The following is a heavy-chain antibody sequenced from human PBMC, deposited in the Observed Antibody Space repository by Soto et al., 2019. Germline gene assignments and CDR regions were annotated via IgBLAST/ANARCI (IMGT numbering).Heavy chain of an antibody. Sequence: QVQLVQSGAEMQKPGASVKVSCKASGYTFPSNAVHWVRQAPGQSLEWMGWINAGNGHTKYSQKFQGRVTITRDTTASTAFMELSSMRSDDTAVYYCGVVTLISATGTDDYWGQGTLVTVSS. J-gene: IGHJ4*02. CDR2: INAGNGHT. CDR1: GYTFPSNA. V-gene: IGHV1-3*01. D-gene: IGHD6-13*01. CDR3: GVVTLISATGTDDY.